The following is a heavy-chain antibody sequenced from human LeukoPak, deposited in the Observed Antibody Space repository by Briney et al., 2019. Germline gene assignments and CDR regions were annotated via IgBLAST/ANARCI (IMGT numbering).Heavy chain of an antibody. D-gene: IGHD6-13*01. J-gene: IGHJ6*03. Sequence: GGSLRLSCAASGFTFSSYWMHWVRQAPGKGLVWVSRINTDGSSTRYADSVKGRFTISRDNAKNTLYLQMNSLRAEDTAVYYCAGSARGYPSYYYMDVWGKGTTVTVSS. CDR1: GFTFSSYW. CDR2: INTDGSST. V-gene: IGHV3-74*01. CDR3: AGSARGYPSYYYMDV.